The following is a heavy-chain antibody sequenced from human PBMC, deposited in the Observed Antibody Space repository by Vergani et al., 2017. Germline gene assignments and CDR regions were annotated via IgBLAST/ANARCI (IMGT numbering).Heavy chain of an antibody. CDR2: IYTSGST. CDR1: GGSISSGSYY. J-gene: IGHJ5*02. Sequence: QVQLQESGPGLVKPSQTLSLTCTVSGGSISSGSYYWSWIRQPAGKGLEWIGRIYTSGSTNYNPSLKIRVTISVDTSKNQFSLKLSAVTAADTAVYYCARDRSSGWYGVWFDPWGQGTLVTVSS. D-gene: IGHD6-19*01. V-gene: IGHV4-61*02. CDR3: ARDRSSGWYGVWFDP.